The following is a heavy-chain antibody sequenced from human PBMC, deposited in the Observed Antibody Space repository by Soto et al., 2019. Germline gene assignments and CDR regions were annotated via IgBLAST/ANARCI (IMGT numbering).Heavy chain of an antibody. D-gene: IGHD3-10*01. CDR1: GYTFTSYG. CDR2: ISAYNGNT. J-gene: IGHJ6*02. Sequence: ASVKVSCKASGYTFTSYGISWVRQAPGQGLEWMGWISAYNGNTNYAQKLQGRVTMTTDTSTSTAYMELRSLRSDDTAVYYCVSSLWCGDPSAPYYYYVMDGCGQGTTVTLSS. V-gene: IGHV1-18*04. CDR3: VSSLWCGDPSAPYYYYVMDG.